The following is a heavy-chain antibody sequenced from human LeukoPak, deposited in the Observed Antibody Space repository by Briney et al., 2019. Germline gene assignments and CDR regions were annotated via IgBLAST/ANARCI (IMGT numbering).Heavy chain of an antibody. D-gene: IGHD3-10*01. V-gene: IGHV4-59*12. CDR1: GGSISSYY. J-gene: IGHJ4*02. CDR3: ARDEAQGFGELVPFY. Sequence: SETLSLTCTVSGGSISSYYWSWIRQPPGKGLEWIGYIYYSGSANYNPSLKSRVTISVDTSKNQFSLKLSSVTAADTAVYYCARDEAQGFGELVPFYWGQGTLVTVSS. CDR2: IYYSGSA.